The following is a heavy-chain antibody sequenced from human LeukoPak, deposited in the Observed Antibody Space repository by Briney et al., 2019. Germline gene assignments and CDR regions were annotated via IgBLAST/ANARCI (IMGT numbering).Heavy chain of an antibody. CDR3: ARGPGCTSNTCPYYFDY. Sequence: ASVKVSCKASGYTFTNYDINWVRQATGQGLEWMGRMNPKSGNTGYTQKFQGRVTITRNTSISTAYMELSSLRSEDTAVYYCARGPGCTSNTCPYYFDYWGQGTLVTVSS. CDR1: GYTFTNYD. D-gene: IGHD2-2*01. CDR2: MNPKSGNT. J-gene: IGHJ4*02. V-gene: IGHV1-8*03.